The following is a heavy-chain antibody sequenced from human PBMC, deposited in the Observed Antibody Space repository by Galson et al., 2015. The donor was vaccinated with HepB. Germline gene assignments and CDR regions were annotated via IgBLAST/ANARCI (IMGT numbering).Heavy chain of an antibody. CDR2: ISYDGSNK. D-gene: IGHD4-17*01. CDR1: GFTFSSYG. CDR3: ATMTTVTTDY. Sequence: SLRLSCAASGFTFSSYGMHWVRQAPGKGLEWVAVISYDGSNKYYADSVKGRFTISRGNSKNTLYLQMNSLRAEDTAVYYCATMTTVTTDYWGQGTLVTVSS. V-gene: IGHV3-30*03. J-gene: IGHJ4*02.